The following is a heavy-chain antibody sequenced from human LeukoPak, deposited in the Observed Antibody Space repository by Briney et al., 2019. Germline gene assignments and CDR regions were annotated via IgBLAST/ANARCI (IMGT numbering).Heavy chain of an antibody. CDR2: INAGNGNT. CDR1: GYTFTSYA. Sequence: ASVKVSCKASGYTFTSYAMHWVRQAPGQRLEWMGWINAGNGNTKHSQKFQGRVTITRDTSASTAYMELSSLRSEDTAVYYCATDLGWNYGRLFDYWGQGTLVTVSS. D-gene: IGHD1-7*01. J-gene: IGHJ4*02. CDR3: ATDLGWNYGRLFDY. V-gene: IGHV1-3*01.